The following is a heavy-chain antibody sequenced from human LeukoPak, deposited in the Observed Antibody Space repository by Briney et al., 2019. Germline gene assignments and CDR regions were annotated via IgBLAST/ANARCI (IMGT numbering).Heavy chain of an antibody. CDR1: GFTFSDYD. CDR2: ISSSSRNI. J-gene: IGHJ4*02. D-gene: IGHD3-16*01. V-gene: IGHV3-11*04. CDR3: ASRGGIYY. Sequence: GGSLRLSCAASGFTFSDYDMSWIRQAPGKGLEWVSVISSSSRNIYYADSVKGRFTISRDNAKSSLSLQMNSLRAEDTAVYYCASRGGIYYWGQGTLVTVSS.